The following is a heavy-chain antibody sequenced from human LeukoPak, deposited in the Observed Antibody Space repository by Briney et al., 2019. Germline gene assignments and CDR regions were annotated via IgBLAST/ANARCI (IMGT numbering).Heavy chain of an antibody. CDR3: ARDHSSSSFYYYYMDV. CDR1: GGSISSGSYY. J-gene: IGHJ6*03. V-gene: IGHV4-61*02. D-gene: IGHD6-6*01. CDR2: IYTSGST. Sequence: SSETLSLTCTVSGGSISSGSYYWSWIRQPAGKGLEWIGRIYTSGSTNYNPSLKSRVTISVDTSKNQFSLKLSSVTAADTAVYYCARDHSSSSFYYYYMDVCGKGTTVTVSS.